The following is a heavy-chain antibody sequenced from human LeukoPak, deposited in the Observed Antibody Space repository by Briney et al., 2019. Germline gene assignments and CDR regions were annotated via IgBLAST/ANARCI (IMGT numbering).Heavy chain of an antibody. J-gene: IGHJ5*02. D-gene: IGHD1-26*01. CDR3: ARDHVHIVGATRVKWFDP. Sequence: ASVKVSCKASGGTFSSYAISWVRQAPGQGLEWMGGIIPIFGTANYAQKFQGRVTITADESTSTAYMELGSLRSEDTAVYYCARDHVHIVGATRVKWFDPWGQGTLVTVSS. CDR2: IIPIFGTA. CDR1: GGTFSSYA. V-gene: IGHV1-69*01.